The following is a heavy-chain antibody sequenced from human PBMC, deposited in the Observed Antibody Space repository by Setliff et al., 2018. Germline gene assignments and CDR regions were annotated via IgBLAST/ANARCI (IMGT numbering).Heavy chain of an antibody. J-gene: IGHJ5*02. D-gene: IGHD2-15*01. Sequence: SETLSLTCKVSGDSMNSGVYYWAWLRQAPGKGLEWIGXXXXXXXXXXNASLKXXLIITRDTSKNQISLKLTSVTAADTAVYYCGRGFSRIEGWGNWFDPWGQGILVTVSS. CDR2: XXXXXXX. CDR1: GDSMNSGVYY. CDR3: GRGFSRIEGWGNWFDP. V-gene: IGHV4-39*01.